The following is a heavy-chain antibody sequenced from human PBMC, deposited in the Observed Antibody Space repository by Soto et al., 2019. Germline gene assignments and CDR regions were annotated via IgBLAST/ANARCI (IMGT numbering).Heavy chain of an antibody. CDR3: AKDQIVARGPAGVYYYYGMDV. CDR1: GFTFSSYS. CDR2: ISSSSSTI. J-gene: IGHJ6*02. V-gene: IGHV3-48*02. D-gene: IGHD6-6*01. Sequence: PGGSLRLSCAASGFTFSSYSMNWVRQAPGKGLEWVSYISSSSSTIYYADSVKGRFTISRDNAKNTLYLQMNSLRDEDTAVYYCAKDQIVARGPAGVYYYYGMDVWGQGTTVTVSS.